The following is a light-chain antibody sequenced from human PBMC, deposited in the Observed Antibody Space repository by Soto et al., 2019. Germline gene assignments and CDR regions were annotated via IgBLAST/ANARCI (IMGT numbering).Light chain of an antibody. CDR2: EAS. Sequence: DIQMTQSPSTLSASVGDRVTITCRASQSINNWLAWYQKKPGKAPKLLIYEASSLLSGVPSRFSGDGSGTEYTLTISRRQTDDFADYYCQEYDSDSSTFGEGTKLDI. J-gene: IGKJ2*01. CDR3: QEYDSDSST. CDR1: QSINNW. V-gene: IGKV1-5*03.